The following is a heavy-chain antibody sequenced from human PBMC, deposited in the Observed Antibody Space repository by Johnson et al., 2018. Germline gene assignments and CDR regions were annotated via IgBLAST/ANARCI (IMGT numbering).Heavy chain of an antibody. CDR1: GFTFSSYG. V-gene: IGHV3-30*18. CDR2: ISYDGSNK. CDR3: AKASSGWITDAFDI. D-gene: IGHD6-19*01. Sequence: VQLLESGGGVVQPGRALRLSCAASGFTFSSYGMHWVRKDPGKGLEWVAVISYDGSNKYNADSVTGRVTISRDNSKNTLYLQMHSLRAEETAVYYCAKASSGWITDAFDIWGQGTMVTVSS. J-gene: IGHJ3*02.